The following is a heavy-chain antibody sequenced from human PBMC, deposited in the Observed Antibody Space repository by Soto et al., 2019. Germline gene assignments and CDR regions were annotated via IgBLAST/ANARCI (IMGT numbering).Heavy chain of an antibody. CDR3: ARGGDYASSDAFDI. J-gene: IGHJ3*02. CDR1: GYTFTSYA. V-gene: IGHV1-3*01. D-gene: IGHD4-17*01. Sequence: ASVKVSCTASGYTFTSYAMHWVRQAPGQRLEWMGWINAGNGNTKYSQKFQGRVTITRDTSASTAYMELSSLRSEDTAVYYCARGGDYASSDAFDIWGQGTMVTVSS. CDR2: INAGNGNT.